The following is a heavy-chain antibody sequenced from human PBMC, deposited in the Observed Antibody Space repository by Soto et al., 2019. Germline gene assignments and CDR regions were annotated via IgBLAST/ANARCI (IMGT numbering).Heavy chain of an antibody. CDR3: ARQWEQSHYFDY. CDR2: ISSSGSTI. D-gene: IGHD1-26*01. J-gene: IGHJ4*02. V-gene: IGHV3-11*01. Sequence: TGGSLRLSCAASGFTFSDYYMSWIRQAPGKGLEWVSYISSSGSTIYYADSVKGRFTISRDNAKNSLYLQMNSLRAEDTAVYYCARQWEQSHYFDYWGQGTLVTVSS. CDR1: GFTFSDYY.